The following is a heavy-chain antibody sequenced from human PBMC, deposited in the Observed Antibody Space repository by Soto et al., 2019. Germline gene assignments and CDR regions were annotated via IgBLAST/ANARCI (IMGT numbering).Heavy chain of an antibody. J-gene: IGHJ4*02. D-gene: IGHD2-2*01. CDR1: GFTFSSYA. CDR3: AKDSSSVPYYFDY. Sequence: PGGSLRLSCAASGFTFSSYAMSWVRQAPGKGLEWVSAISGSGGRTYYADSVKGRLTISRDNSKNTLYLQMNSLRADDTAVYYCAKDSSSVPYYFDYWGQGTLVTVSS. V-gene: IGHV3-23*01. CDR2: ISGSGGRT.